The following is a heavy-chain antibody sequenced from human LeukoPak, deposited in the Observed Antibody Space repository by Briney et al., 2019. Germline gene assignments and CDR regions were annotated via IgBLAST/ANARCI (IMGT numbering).Heavy chain of an antibody. J-gene: IGHJ5*02. Sequence: ASAKVSCKASGYTFTSYAMHWVRQAPGQRLEWMGWINAGNGNTKYSQKFQGRVTITRDTSASTAYMELSSLRSEDTAVYYCARDGSWFGDIGSVPWGQGTLVTVSS. D-gene: IGHD3-10*01. CDR3: ARDGSWFGDIGSVP. CDR2: INAGNGNT. V-gene: IGHV1-3*01. CDR1: GYTFTSYA.